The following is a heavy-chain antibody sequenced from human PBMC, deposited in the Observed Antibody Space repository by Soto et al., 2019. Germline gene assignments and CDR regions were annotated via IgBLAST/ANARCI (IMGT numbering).Heavy chain of an antibody. CDR1: GFPFSDYS. V-gene: IGHV3-48*01. CDR3: ARDVHYSFDS. Sequence: GGSLKLSCTASGFPFSDYSMNWVRQAPGKGLEWLSYIISGGTAMFYADSVKGRFTISRDNAKNLLFLQMSSLKAEDTAVYYCARDVHYSFDSWGQGTLVTVSS. J-gene: IGHJ4*02. CDR2: IISGGTAM.